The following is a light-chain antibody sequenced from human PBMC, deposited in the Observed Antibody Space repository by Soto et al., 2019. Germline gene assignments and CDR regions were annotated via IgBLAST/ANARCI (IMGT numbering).Light chain of an antibody. CDR3: QKYNSAPKT. Sequence: DIQMTQSPSSLSASVGDRVTITCRASQGIRNYLAWYQQNPGKVPKLLIYGASTLQSGVPSRFSGSGSGTDFTLTISSLQPEDVATYYCQKYNSAPKTFGQGTKVQIK. CDR1: QGIRNY. CDR2: GAS. V-gene: IGKV1-27*01. J-gene: IGKJ1*01.